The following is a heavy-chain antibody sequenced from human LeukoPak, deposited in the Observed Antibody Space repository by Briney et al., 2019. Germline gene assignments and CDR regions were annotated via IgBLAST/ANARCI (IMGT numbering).Heavy chain of an antibody. J-gene: IGHJ4*02. CDR3: ARGLYGSFDY. CDR1: GGTFSSYA. D-gene: IGHD2-2*02. CDR2: IIPIFGTA. V-gene: IGHV1-69*01. Sequence: SVKVSCKASGGTFSSYAISWLRQAPGQGREWMGGIIPIFGTANYAQKFQGRVTITADESTRTAYMELSSLRSEDMAVSYCARGLYGSFDYWGQGTLVTVSS.